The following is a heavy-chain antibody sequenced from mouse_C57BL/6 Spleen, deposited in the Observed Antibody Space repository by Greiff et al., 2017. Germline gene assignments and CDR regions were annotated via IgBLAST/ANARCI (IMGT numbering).Heavy chain of an antibody. V-gene: IGHV1-15*01. CDR1: GYTFTDYE. J-gene: IGHJ2*01. CDR2: IDPETGGT. Sequence: QVQLLQSGAELVRPGASVTLSCKASGYTFTDYEMHWVKQTPVHGLEWIGAIDPETGGTAYNQKFKGKAILTADKSSSTAYMELRRLTSEDSAVYYCTRWGQGYYFDCWGQGTTLTVSS. CDR3: TRWGQGYYFDC.